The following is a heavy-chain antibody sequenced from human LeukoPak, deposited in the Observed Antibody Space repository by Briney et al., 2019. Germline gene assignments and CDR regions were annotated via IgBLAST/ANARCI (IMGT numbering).Heavy chain of an antibody. CDR1: GFTFSSYG. V-gene: IGHV3-30*18. CDR2: ISYDGSNK. J-gene: IGHJ4*02. Sequence: PGGSLRLSYAASGFTFSSYGMHWVRQAPGKGLEWVAVISYDGSNKYYADSVKGRFTISRDNSKNTLYLQMNSLRAEDTAVYYCAKDQYYYGSGSHLAFDYWGQGTLVTVSS. D-gene: IGHD3-10*01. CDR3: AKDQYYYGSGSHLAFDY.